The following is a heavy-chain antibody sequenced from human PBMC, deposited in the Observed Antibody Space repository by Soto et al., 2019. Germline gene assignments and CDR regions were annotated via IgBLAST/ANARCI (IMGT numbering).Heavy chain of an antibody. CDR3: ARDRSGRSTLAPPRRWFDP. V-gene: IGHV1-3*01. D-gene: IGHD3-3*02. Sequence: ASVKVSCKASGYTFTSYAMHWVRQAPGQRLEWMGWINAGNGNTKYSQKFQGRVTITRDTSASTAYMELSSLRSEDTAVYYCARDRSGRSTLAPPRRWFDPWGQGTLVTVSS. CDR1: GYTFTSYA. J-gene: IGHJ5*02. CDR2: INAGNGNT.